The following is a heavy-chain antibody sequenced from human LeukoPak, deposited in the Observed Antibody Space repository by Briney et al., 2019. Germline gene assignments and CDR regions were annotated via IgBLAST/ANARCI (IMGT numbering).Heavy chain of an antibody. CDR2: IYSGGST. CDR1: GFTVSSNY. CDR3: ARDRKDYYYDYMDV. Sequence: GSLRLSCAASGFTVSSNYMSWVRQAPGKGLEWVSVIYSGGSTYYADSVKGRFTISRDNSKNTLYLQMNSLRAEDTAVYYCARDRKDYYYDYMDVWGKGTTVTVSS. V-gene: IGHV3-66*02. J-gene: IGHJ6*03. D-gene: IGHD3-22*01.